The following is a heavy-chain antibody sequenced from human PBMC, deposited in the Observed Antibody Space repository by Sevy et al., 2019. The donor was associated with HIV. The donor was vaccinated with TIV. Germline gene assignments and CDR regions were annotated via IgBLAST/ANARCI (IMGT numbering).Heavy chain of an antibody. CDR1: GFTFSNAW. V-gene: IGHV3-15*01. J-gene: IGHJ4*02. CDR3: TVPIVGATIDY. D-gene: IGHD1-26*01. CDR2: IKSKTDGGTT. Sequence: GGSLRLSCAASGFTFSNAWMSWVRQAPGKGLEWVGRIKSKTDGGTTDYAAPVKGRFTISRDDSKNTLYLQMNSLKTEDTAVYYCTVPIVGATIDYWGQGTLVTVSS.